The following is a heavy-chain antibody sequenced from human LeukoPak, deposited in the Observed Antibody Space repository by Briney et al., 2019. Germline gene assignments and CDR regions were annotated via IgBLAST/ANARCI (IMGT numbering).Heavy chain of an antibody. J-gene: IGHJ4*02. Sequence: QPGESLRLSCAASGFTFSYYWMHWVRQAPGKGLVWVSRINHDGSSTTYTDSVKGRFTISRDNAKNTLYMQMNSLRAEDTAVYYCARAPYSTGRGYYFDYWGQGTLVTVSS. V-gene: IGHV3-74*01. CDR2: INHDGSST. CDR3: ARAPYSTGRGYYFDY. D-gene: IGHD2-8*02. CDR1: GFTFSYYW.